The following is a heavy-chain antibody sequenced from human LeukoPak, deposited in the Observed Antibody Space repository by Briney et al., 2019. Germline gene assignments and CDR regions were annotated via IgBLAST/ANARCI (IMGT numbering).Heavy chain of an antibody. CDR1: GGSISSGSYY. J-gene: IGHJ5*02. V-gene: IGHV4-61*02. Sequence: SQTLSLTCTVSGGSISSGSYYWSWIRQPAGKGLEWIGRIYTSGSTNYNPSLKSRVTISVDTSKNQFSLKLSSVTAADTAVYYCARGIIYDFWSGRPFDPWGQGTLVTVSS. CDR2: IYTSGST. D-gene: IGHD3-3*01. CDR3: ARGIIYDFWSGRPFDP.